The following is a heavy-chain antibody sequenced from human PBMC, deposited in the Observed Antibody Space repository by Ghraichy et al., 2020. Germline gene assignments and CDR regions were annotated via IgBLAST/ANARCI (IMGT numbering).Heavy chain of an antibody. D-gene: IGHD6-13*01. CDR3: AREGGGQAAAGLDY. V-gene: IGHV4-59*01. CDR2: IYYSGST. CDR1: GGSISSYY. Sequence: SETLSLTCTVSGGSISSYYWSWIRQPPGKGLEWIGYIYYSGSTNYNPSLKSRVTISVDTSKNQFSLKLSSVTAADTAVYYCAREGGGQAAAGLDYWGQGTLVTVSS. J-gene: IGHJ4*02.